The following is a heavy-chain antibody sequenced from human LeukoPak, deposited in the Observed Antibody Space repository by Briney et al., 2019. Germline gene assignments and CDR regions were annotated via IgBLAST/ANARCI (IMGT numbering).Heavy chain of an antibody. Sequence: SQTLSLTCTVSGGSISSGSYYWSWIRQPAGKGLEWIGRIYTSGSTNYNPSLKSRVTISVDTSKNQFSLKLSSVTAADTAVYYCARDRADIVVVVERYYYYYMDVWGKGPRSPSP. CDR1: GGSISSGSYY. V-gene: IGHV4-61*02. CDR2: IYTSGST. CDR3: ARDRADIVVVVERYYYYYMDV. J-gene: IGHJ6*03. D-gene: IGHD2-15*01.